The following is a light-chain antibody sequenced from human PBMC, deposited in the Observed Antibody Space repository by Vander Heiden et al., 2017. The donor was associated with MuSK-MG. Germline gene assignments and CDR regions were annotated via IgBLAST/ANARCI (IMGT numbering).Light chain of an antibody. CDR3: QQSYT. CDR1: QSISSY. V-gene: IGKV1-39*01. CDR2: AAS. Sequence: DIQMTQSPSSLSASVGDRVTITCRASQSISSYLNWYQQKPGKAPKLLIYAASSLQSGVPSRFSGSGSGTDFTHTISSLQPEDFATYYCQQSYTFGGGTKVEIK. J-gene: IGKJ4*01.